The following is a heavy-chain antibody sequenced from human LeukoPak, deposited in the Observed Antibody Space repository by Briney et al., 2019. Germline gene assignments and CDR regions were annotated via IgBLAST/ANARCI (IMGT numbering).Heavy chain of an antibody. CDR2: IYYSGST. Sequence: SETLSPTCTVSGGSISSYYWSWIRQPPGKGLEWIGYIYYSGSTNYNPSLKSRVTISVDTSKNQFSLKLSSVTAADTAVYYCARDRGLTKSGGVGFDYWGQGTLVTVSS. CDR1: GGSISSYY. J-gene: IGHJ4*02. CDR3: ARDRGLTKSGGVGFDY. D-gene: IGHD3-10*02. V-gene: IGHV4-59*01.